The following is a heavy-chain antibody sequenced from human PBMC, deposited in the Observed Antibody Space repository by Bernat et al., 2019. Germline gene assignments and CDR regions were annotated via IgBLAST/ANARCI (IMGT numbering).Heavy chain of an antibody. CDR2: KKQDGSEK. J-gene: IGHJ6*03. CDR3: AREYYYGSGGAQFYYYYYMDV. CDR1: GFTFSSYW. D-gene: IGHD3-10*01. Sequence: EVQLVESGGGLVQPGGSLRLSCAASGFTFSSYWMSWVRQAPGKGLEWVANKKQDGSEKYYADSVKGRFTISRDNAKNSLYLQMNSLRAEDTAVYYCAREYYYGSGGAQFYYYYYMDVWGKGTTVTVSS. V-gene: IGHV3-7*03.